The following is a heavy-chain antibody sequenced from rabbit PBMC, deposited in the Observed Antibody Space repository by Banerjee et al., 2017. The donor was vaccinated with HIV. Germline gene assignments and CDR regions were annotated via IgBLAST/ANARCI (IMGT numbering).Heavy chain of an antibody. CDR2: IYISSGNT. CDR1: GFDFSSNG. V-gene: IGHV1S43*01. D-gene: IGHD6-1*01. CDR3: ARAYSDGSAYYNL. J-gene: IGHJ4*01. Sequence: QSLEESGGDLVKPGASLTLTCTASGFDFSSNGMCWVRQAPGKGLESIACIYISSGNTWYASWVNGRFTISRSTSLTTVDLKMTSLTAADTATYFCARAYSDGSAYYNLWGPGTLVTVS.